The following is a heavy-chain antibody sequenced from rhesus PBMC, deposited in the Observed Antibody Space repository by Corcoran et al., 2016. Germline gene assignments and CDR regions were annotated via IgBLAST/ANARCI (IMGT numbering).Heavy chain of an antibody. CDR1: GYSFTSYW. V-gene: IGHV5-2*01. CDR3: ASGSSFVY. CDR2: IYPSDPDT. D-gene: IGHD6-43*01. Sequence: EVQLVQSGAEVKRPGESLKISCKTSGYSFTSYWISWVRQMPGKGLELVGPIYPSDPDTKYSPSSQGQVTISADKSISTAYLQWSSLKASDSATYYCASGSSFVYWGQGVLVTVSS. J-gene: IGHJ4*01.